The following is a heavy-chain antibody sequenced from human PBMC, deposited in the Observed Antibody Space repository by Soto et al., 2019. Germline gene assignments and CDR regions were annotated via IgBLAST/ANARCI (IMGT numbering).Heavy chain of an antibody. CDR2: IYHSGST. D-gene: IGHD2-21*02. CDR1: GGSISSGGYS. V-gene: IGHV4-30-2*01. J-gene: IGHJ6*02. CDR3: ARVLSMVRGVTDYYYGMDV. Sequence: SETLSLTCAVSGGSISSGGYSWSWIRQPPGKGLEWIGYIYHSGSTYYNPSLKSRVTISVDRSKNQFSLKLSSVTAADTAVYYCARVLSMVRGVTDYYYGMDVWGQGTTVTVSS.